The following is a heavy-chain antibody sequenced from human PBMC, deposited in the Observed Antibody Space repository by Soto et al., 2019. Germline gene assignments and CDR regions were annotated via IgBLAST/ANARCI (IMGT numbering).Heavy chain of an antibody. J-gene: IGHJ3*01. D-gene: IGHD1-1*01. Sequence: QVQLVQSGAEVRKPGSSVKVSCKAPGGTFSTYIISWVRQAPGQGLEWMGRIIPIPDITNYAQKFQGRVTVTADRSTSTAYMELTSLKSEDTAVYYCARDRSTTRGDALDLWGQGTMVTVSS. CDR1: GGTFSTYI. CDR2: IIPIPDIT. V-gene: IGHV1-69*08. CDR3: ARDRSTTRGDALDL.